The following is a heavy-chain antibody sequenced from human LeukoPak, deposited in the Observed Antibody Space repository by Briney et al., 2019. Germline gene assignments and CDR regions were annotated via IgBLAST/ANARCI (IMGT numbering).Heavy chain of an antibody. V-gene: IGHV3-30*18. CDR2: ISYDGSNK. Sequence: GGSLRLSCAASGFTFSSYGMHWVRQAPGKGLEWVAVISYDGSNKYYADSVKGRFTISRDNSKNTLYLQMNSLRAEDTAVYYCAKDGTVTTEGAFDIWGQGTMVTVSS. D-gene: IGHD4-17*01. J-gene: IGHJ3*02. CDR3: AKDGTVTTEGAFDI. CDR1: GFTFSSYG.